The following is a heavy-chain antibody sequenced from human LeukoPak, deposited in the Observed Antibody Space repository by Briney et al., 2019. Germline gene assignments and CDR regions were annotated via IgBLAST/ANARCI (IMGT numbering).Heavy chain of an antibody. CDR3: ARGDFLYDSSGYYIDY. V-gene: IGHV4-34*01. J-gene: IGHJ4*02. CDR2: INHSGST. D-gene: IGHD3-22*01. Sequence: PSETLSLTCTVSGGSFSGYYWSWIRQPPGKGLEWIGEINHSGSTNYNPSLKSRVTISVDTSKNQFSLKLSSVTAADTAVYYCARGDFLYDSSGYYIDYWGQGTLVTVSS. CDR1: GGSFSGYY.